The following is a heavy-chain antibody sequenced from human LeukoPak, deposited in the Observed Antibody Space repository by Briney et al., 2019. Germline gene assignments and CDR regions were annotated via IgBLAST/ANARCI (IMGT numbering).Heavy chain of an antibody. CDR2: IYSGGST. Sequence: PGGSLRLSCTASDFTVSSNYMSWVRQAPGKGLEWVSLIYSGGSTYYADSVKGRFTISRDNSKNTLYLQMNNLRAEDTAVYYCASHGPGYNYGYSDYWGQGTLVTVSS. CDR3: ASHGPGYNYGYSDY. J-gene: IGHJ4*02. CDR1: DFTVSSNY. V-gene: IGHV3-53*01. D-gene: IGHD5-18*01.